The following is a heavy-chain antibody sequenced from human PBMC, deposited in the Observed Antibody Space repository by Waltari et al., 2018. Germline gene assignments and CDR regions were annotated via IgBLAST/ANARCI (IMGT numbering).Heavy chain of an antibody. CDR3: AKDTLSYSQN. CDR2: IYSAAGGGGT. V-gene: IGHV3-23*01. Sequence: EVLLLESGGGLVQPGGSLRLSWAASGFTVRCHALNWVRQAPGKGLEWVSTIYSAAGGGGTQYADSVTGRFTISRDNSKNTLYLQMNRLRAADTAMYYCAKDTLSYSQNWGQGIMVTVSS. CDR1: GFTVRCHA. D-gene: IGHD3-16*01. J-gene: IGHJ4*02.